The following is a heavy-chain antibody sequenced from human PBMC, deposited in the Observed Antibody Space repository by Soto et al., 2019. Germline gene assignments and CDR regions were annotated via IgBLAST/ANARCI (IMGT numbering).Heavy chain of an antibody. CDR3: ARTRGYYVSGTYYYYYRYV. V-gene: IGHV4-31*03. CDR2: IYYSGST. CDR1: GVSISSGGYY. D-gene: IGHD3-10*01. Sequence: SETLSLTCTVSGVSISSGGYYWSWIRQHPGKGLEWIGYIYYSGSTYYNPSLKSRVTISVDTSKNQFSLKLSSVTAADTAVYYCARTRGYYVSGTYYYYYRYVWGTGTTVTVSS. J-gene: IGHJ6*03.